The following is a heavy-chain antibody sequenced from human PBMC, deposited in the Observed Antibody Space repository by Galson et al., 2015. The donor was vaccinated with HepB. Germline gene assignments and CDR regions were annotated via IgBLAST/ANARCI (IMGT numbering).Heavy chain of an antibody. D-gene: IGHD2-2*01. CDR2: ISGSGGST. V-gene: IGHV3-23*01. Sequence: SLRLSCAASGFTFSSYAMSWVRQAPGKGLEWVSAISGSGGSTYYADSVKGRFTISRDNSKNTLYLQMNSLRAEDTAVYYCAKMDCSSTSCYSDSWGQGTLVTVSS. J-gene: IGHJ4*02. CDR1: GFTFSSYA. CDR3: AKMDCSSTSCYSDS.